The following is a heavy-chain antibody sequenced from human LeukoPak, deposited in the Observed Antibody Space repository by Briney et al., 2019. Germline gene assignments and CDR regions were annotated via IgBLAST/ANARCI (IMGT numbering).Heavy chain of an antibody. D-gene: IGHD3-9*01. V-gene: IGHV3-48*03. J-gene: IGHJ4*02. CDR3: AKSLTGYHDYFDY. Sequence: GGSLRLSCEASGFTFSHYEMNWVRQAPGKGLEWVSYISSSGYTIYYADSVKGRFTISRDNAKNSLYLQMNSLRAEDTAVYYCAKSLTGYHDYFDYWGQGTLVTVSS. CDR2: ISSSGYTI. CDR1: GFTFSHYE.